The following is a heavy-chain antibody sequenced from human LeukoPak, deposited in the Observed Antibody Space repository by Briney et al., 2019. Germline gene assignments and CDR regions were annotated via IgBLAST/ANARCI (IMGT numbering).Heavy chain of an antibody. Sequence: GGFLRPSWGAPGFTLSSYGMRWGRQAPGEGVGGGSVISGSGGSTYSADSVKGRFTISRDNSKNTLYLQMNSLRAEDTAVYFCAKSQDGGRLFHFDYWGQGTLVTVSS. CDR1: GFTLSSYG. J-gene: IGHJ4*02. CDR2: ISGSGGST. V-gene: IGHV3-23*01. D-gene: IGHD1-26*01. CDR3: AKSQDGGRLFHFDY.